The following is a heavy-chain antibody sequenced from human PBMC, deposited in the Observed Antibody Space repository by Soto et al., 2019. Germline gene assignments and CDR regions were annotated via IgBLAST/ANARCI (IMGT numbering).Heavy chain of an antibody. Sequence: EVQLVESGGGLVQPGRSLRLSCAASGFTFDDYAMHWVRQAPGKGLELGSGINWNSGSIGYADSVKGRFTISRDNANNSLYLQMNSLRTEDTALYYCAKEKGFGGVRKGMDVWGQGTTVTVSS. CDR2: INWNSGSI. V-gene: IGHV3-9*01. J-gene: IGHJ6*02. D-gene: IGHD3-16*01. CDR3: AKEKGFGGVRKGMDV. CDR1: GFTFDDYA.